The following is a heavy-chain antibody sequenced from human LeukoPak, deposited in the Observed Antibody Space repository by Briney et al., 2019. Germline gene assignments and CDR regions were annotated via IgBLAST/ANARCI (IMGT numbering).Heavy chain of an antibody. CDR3: ARGRGGFHGYENFDY. CDR1: GYNFLNFW. V-gene: IGHV5-51*01. D-gene: IGHD5-12*01. CDR2: IYPDDSDS. J-gene: IGHJ4*02. Sequence: GESLKISCKVSGYNFLNFWIGWVRQTPGKGLEWMGIIYPDDSDSRYSPSFQGQVTISVDESIMTAYLQWTSLKVSDTGLYYCARGRGGFHGYENFDYRGQGTLVAVSS.